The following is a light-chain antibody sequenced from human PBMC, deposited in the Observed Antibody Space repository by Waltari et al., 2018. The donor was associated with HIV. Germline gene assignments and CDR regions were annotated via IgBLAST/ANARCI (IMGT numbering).Light chain of an antibody. J-gene: IGKJ1*01. CDR2: KAS. Sequence: DIQMTQSLSTLSASVGDRVTLTCRASQSISNWLDWYQQKPGNAPKLLIYKASTLEGGVPSRFRGSGSGTEFTLTINSLQPDDFATYFCQQYYLSPWTFGQGARV. CDR1: QSISNW. V-gene: IGKV1-5*03. CDR3: QQYYLSPWT.